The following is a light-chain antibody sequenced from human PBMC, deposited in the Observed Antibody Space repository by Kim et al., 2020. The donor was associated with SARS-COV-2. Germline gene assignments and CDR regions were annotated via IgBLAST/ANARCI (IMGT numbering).Light chain of an antibody. CDR3: HQYGSSPRP. J-gene: IGKJ2*01. V-gene: IGKV3-20*01. CDR1: PGLSSFS. CDR2: GSS. Sequence: PEATAALAFTATPGLSSFSLAWSQQKPCQAPRLLICGSSSRAPRIPDRSSGLVSETDFTLTISRLEPEDFAVYYCHQYGSSPRPFGEVTKLE.